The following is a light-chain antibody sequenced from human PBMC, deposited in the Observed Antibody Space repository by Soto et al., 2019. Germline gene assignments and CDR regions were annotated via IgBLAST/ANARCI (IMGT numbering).Light chain of an antibody. CDR2: EGT. Sequence: QSALTQPASVSGSPGQSITISCTGTSSDVGGYNLVSWFQQYTGTAPKLMIYEGTKRPSGVSIRFSGSKSGNTASLTISGLQADDEADYYCCSYSDTTPVLFGGGTKLTVL. CDR1: SSDVGGYNL. J-gene: IGLJ2*01. V-gene: IGLV2-23*01. CDR3: CSYSDTTPVL.